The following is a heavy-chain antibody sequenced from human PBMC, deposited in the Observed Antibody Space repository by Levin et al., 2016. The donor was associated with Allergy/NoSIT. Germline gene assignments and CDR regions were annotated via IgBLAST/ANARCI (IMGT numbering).Heavy chain of an antibody. V-gene: IGHV3-30*02. D-gene: IGHD1-26*01. CDR1: GFPFSSYA. CDR3: AKGTGSYGLRTMAARFDF. J-gene: IGHJ4*02. Sequence: GESLKISCAASGFPFSSYAMNWVRQAPGKGLEWVAMIRYDGTEEYYADSVQGRFTISRDNSKNILYLQINSLRPEDAAVYYCAKGTGSYGLRTMAARFDFWGRGTLVTVSS. CDR2: IRYDGTEE.